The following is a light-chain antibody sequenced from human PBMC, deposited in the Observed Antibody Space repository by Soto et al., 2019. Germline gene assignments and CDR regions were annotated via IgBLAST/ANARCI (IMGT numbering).Light chain of an antibody. V-gene: IGKV4-1*01. Sequence: DIVMTQSPESLTVSLGERATINCKSSQSVFHRSDNNDNLAWYQQKPGQPPKLLIYSASTRDSGVPDRFSGSGSATNFTLTSSSLQAEDVAVYYCQQYYSTLFTFGPGTKVDLK. J-gene: IGKJ3*01. CDR1: QSVFHRSDNNDN. CDR3: QQYYSTLFT. CDR2: SAS.